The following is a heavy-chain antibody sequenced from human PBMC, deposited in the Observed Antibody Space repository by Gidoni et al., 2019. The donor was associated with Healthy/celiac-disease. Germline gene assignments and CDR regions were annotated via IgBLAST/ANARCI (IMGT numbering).Heavy chain of an antibody. J-gene: IGHJ3*02. CDR3: ASKVPATSFGAFDI. Sequence: QLQLQESGPGLVKPSETLSLTCTVSGGSISSSSYYWGWIRQPPGKGLEWIGSIYYSGSTYYNPSLKSRVTISVDTSKNQFSLKLSSVTAADTAVYYCASKVPATSFGAFDIWGQGTMVTVSS. CDR1: GGSISSSSYY. V-gene: IGHV4-39*01. CDR2: IYYSGST. D-gene: IGHD2-2*01.